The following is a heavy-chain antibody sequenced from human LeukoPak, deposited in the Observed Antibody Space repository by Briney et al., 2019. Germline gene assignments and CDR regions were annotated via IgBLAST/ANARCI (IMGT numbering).Heavy chain of an antibody. CDR1: GGSISSYY. CDR3: ARQIAAAGTPYDY. D-gene: IGHD6-13*01. Sequence: SETLSLTCTVSGGSISSYYWSWIRQPPGKGLEWIGYIYYSGSTNYNPSLKSRVTISVETSKNQCSLKLSSVTAADTAVYYCARQIAAAGTPYDYWGQGTLVTVSS. V-gene: IGHV4-59*01. J-gene: IGHJ4*02. CDR2: IYYSGST.